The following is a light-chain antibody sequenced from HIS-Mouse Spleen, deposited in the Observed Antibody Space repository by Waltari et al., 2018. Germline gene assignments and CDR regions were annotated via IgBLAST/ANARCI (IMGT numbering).Light chain of an antibody. CDR2: DVS. V-gene: IGLV2-14*03. Sequence: QSALTQPASVSGSPGQSITISCTGTSSDVGGYNYVSWYQQHPGKAPELMIYDVSNRPSGVSNRCCGSKSGNTASLTISGLQAEDEADYYCSSYTSSSFNVVFGGGTKLTVL. CDR3: SSYTSSSFNVV. J-gene: IGLJ2*01. CDR1: SSDVGGYNY.